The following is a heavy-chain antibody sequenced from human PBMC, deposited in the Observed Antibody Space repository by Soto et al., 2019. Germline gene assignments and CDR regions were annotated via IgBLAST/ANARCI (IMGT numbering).Heavy chain of an antibody. CDR1: GFTFDDYA. Sequence: EVQLVESGGGLVQPGRSLRLSCAASGFTFDDYAMHWVRQAPGKGLEWVSGISRNSGSIGYADSVKGRFTISRDSAKNSLDLPTNSQRGEDTSLYDCAKDRLDVTVYYFNYCGQGTLVTFAS. D-gene: IGHD3-10*02. CDR2: ISRNSGSI. J-gene: IGHJ4*02. V-gene: IGHV3-9*01. CDR3: AKDRLDVTVYYFNY.